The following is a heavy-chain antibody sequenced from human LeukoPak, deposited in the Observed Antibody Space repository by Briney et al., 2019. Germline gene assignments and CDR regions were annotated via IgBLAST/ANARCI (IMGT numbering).Heavy chain of an antibody. Sequence: PGGSLRLSCAASGFTFDDYAMHWVRQAPGKGLEWVSGISWNSGSIGYADSVKGRFTISRDNAKNSLYLQMNSLRAEDTAVYYCARTSGSYYHFDYWGQGTLVTVSS. CDR3: ARTSGSYYHFDY. V-gene: IGHV3-9*01. J-gene: IGHJ4*02. CDR2: ISWNSGSI. CDR1: GFTFDDYA. D-gene: IGHD1-26*01.